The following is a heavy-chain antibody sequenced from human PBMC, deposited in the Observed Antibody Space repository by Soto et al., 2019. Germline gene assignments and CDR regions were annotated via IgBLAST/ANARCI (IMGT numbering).Heavy chain of an antibody. CDR3: ACAYRHSFGYIDV. Sequence: QVQLVESGGGVVQPGRSLSLSCAGSRFNFGSHGMQWVRQAPGKGLEWVAATSYDASKKYYADSVKGRFTISRDNSKNTLYLQLNSLRHEDTAVYYCACAYRHSFGYIDVWGTGTTVIV. CDR2: TSYDASKK. D-gene: IGHD3-16*01. J-gene: IGHJ6*03. V-gene: IGHV3-30*03. CDR1: RFNFGSHG.